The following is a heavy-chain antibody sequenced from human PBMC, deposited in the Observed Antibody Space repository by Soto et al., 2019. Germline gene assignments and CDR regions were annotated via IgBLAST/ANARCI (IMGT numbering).Heavy chain of an antibody. Sequence: PGGSLILSCAGSGCNFSYYSMNWVRMPTGKGLEYIAYISSNSETVHYADSVKGRFTISRDNARNSLFLQMDSLGADDTAIYYCAKSLYSNYNGDSWGQGTLVTVSS. J-gene: IGHJ5*01. CDR2: ISSNSETV. V-gene: IGHV3-48*04. CDR1: GCNFSYYS. D-gene: IGHD4-4*01. CDR3: AKSLYSNYNGDS.